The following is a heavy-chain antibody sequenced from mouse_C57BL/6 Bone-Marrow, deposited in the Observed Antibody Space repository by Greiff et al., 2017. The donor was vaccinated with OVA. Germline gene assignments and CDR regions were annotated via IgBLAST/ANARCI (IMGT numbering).Heavy chain of an antibody. Sequence: EVKLMESGGGLVQPGGSMKLSCVASGFTFSNYWMNWVRQSPEKGLEWVAQIRLKSDNYATHYAESVKGRFTISRDDSKSSVYLQMNNLRAEDTGIYYCKIYDGYLDYWGQGTTLTVSS. CDR3: KIYDGYLDY. CDR1: GFTFSNYW. CDR2: IRLKSDNYAT. V-gene: IGHV6-3*01. D-gene: IGHD2-3*01. J-gene: IGHJ2*01.